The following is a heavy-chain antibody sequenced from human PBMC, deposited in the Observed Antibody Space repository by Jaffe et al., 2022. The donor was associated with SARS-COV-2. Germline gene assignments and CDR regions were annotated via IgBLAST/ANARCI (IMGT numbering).Heavy chain of an antibody. CDR2: LYYSGGT. J-gene: IGHJ6*02. V-gene: IGHV4-39*01. CDR1: GVSISSSSYF. CDR3: ARHDQWLAHGMDV. D-gene: IGHD6-19*01. Sequence: QLQLQESGPGLVKPSETLSLTCTVSGVSISSSSYFWGWIRQPPGTGLEWIGSLYYSGGTYYNPSLKSRVIISVDTSKNQFSLKLSSVTAADTAVYYCARHDQWLAHGMDVWGQGTTVTVSS.